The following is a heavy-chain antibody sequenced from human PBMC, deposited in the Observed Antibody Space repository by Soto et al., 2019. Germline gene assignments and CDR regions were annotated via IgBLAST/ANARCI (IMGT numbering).Heavy chain of an antibody. J-gene: IGHJ4*02. Sequence: QVQLVQSGAEVKKPGASVTISCKASGYTFSNYGIHWVRRAPGQGLDWMGWVNAGNGNRKYSQKFQGRLTVTRDTNARTDYMELSSLRSEDMDVYYSARDDYNSSGFDYWGQGPLVTVSS. D-gene: IGHD3-22*01. CDR1: GYTFSNYG. V-gene: IGHV1-3*01. CDR3: ARDDYNSSGFDY. CDR2: VNAGNGNR.